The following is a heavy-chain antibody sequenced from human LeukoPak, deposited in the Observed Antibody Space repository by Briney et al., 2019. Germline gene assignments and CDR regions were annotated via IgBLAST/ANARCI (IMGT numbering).Heavy chain of an antibody. V-gene: IGHV3-23*01. CDR3: AKAPVGSSWYSYFDY. CDR1: GFNINNYG. CDR2: ISDSGRGT. J-gene: IGHJ4*02. Sequence: GGSLRLSCAASGFNINNYGMTWVRQAPGKGLEWVSTISDSGRGTYFADSVKGRFTISRDNSKNTLYLQMNSLRAEDTAVYYCAKAPVGSSWYSYFDYWGQGTLVTVSS. D-gene: IGHD6-13*01.